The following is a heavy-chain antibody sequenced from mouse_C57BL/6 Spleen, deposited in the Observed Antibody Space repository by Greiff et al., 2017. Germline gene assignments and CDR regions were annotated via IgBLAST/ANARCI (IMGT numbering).Heavy chain of an antibody. CDR1: GYTFTSYW. Sequence: QVQLQQPGAELVMPGASVKLSCKASGYTFTSYWMHWVKQRPGQGLEWIGEIDPSDSYTNYNQKFKGKSTLTVDKSSSTAYMQLSSLTSEDSAVYYCARGDYYGSRRGFDDWGQGTTLTVSS. D-gene: IGHD1-1*01. CDR3: ARGDYYGSRRGFDD. J-gene: IGHJ2*01. CDR2: IDPSDSYT. V-gene: IGHV1-69*01.